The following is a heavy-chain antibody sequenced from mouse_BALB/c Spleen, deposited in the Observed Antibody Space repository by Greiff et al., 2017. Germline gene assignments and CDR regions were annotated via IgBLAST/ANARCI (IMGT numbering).Heavy chain of an antibody. CDR3: AGGPCGNFDY. CDR2: ISSGGST. D-gene: IGHD1-1*02. V-gene: IGHV5-6-5*01. Sequence: EVKLVESGGGLVKPGGSLKLSCAASGFTFSSYAMSWVRQTPEKRLEWVASISSGGSTYYPDSVKGRFTISRDNARNILYLQMSSLRSEDTAMYYCAGGPCGNFDYWGQGTTLTVSS. J-gene: IGHJ2*01. CDR1: GFTFSSYA.